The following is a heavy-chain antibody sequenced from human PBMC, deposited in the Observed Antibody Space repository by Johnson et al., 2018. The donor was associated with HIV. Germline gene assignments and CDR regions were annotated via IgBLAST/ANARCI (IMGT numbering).Heavy chain of an antibody. J-gene: IGHJ3*01. Sequence: QVQLVESGGGLIQPGGSLRLSCAASGFTVSSNYMNWVRQAPGKGLEWVAVISYDGSNKYYADSVKGRFTISRDNSKNTLYLQINSLRAEDTAVYYCARDVLSDLSLQGAFDVWGQGTVVTVST. D-gene: IGHD3-16*02. V-gene: IGHV3-30-3*01. CDR3: ARDVLSDLSLQGAFDV. CDR2: ISYDGSNK. CDR1: GFTVSSNY.